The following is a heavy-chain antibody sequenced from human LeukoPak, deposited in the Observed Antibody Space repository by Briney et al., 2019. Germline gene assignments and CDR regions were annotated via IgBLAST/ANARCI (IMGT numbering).Heavy chain of an antibody. J-gene: IGHJ3*02. V-gene: IGHV3-23*01. D-gene: IGHD3-10*01. Sequence: GGSLRLSCVASGFTFTSNAMTWVRQAPGKGLEGVATVTGTGGTTFYADSLKGRFTISRDNSKDTVYLQMNSLRVEDTAIYYCAKDYYGSGSSYTDAFDIWGQGTMVTVSS. CDR1: GFTFTSNA. CDR3: AKDYYGSGSSYTDAFDI. CDR2: VTGTGGTT.